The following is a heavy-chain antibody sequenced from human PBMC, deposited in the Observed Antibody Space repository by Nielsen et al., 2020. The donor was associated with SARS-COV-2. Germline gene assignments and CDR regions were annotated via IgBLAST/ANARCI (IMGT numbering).Heavy chain of an antibody. J-gene: IGHJ3*01. CDR1: GFTFSSQA. D-gene: IGHD2-21*02. Sequence: GESLKISCAASGFTFSSQAMTWVRQAPGKGLEWVSAISGSSAAIYYADSVKGRFTISRDNSKNTLYLQMNSLRAEDTAVYYCAKGDRYCGGDCYADAFVFWGQGTMVTV. V-gene: IGHV3-23*01. CDR3: AKGDRYCGGDCYADAFVF. CDR2: ISGSSAAI.